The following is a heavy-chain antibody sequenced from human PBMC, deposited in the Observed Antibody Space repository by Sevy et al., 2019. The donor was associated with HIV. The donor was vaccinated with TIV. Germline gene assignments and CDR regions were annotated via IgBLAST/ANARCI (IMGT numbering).Heavy chain of an antibody. Sequence: GGSLRLSCGGSGFNISIASMNWVRQAPGRGLEWVGRIKAKIDGETTDYGAPVKGRFIISRDDSRKTVYVQLNSVKSEDTAMYFCTTRPYGSIIDYWGQGTLVTVSS. CDR1: GFNISIAS. CDR2: IKAKIDGETT. D-gene: IGHD3-10*01. V-gene: IGHV3-15*07. J-gene: IGHJ4*02. CDR3: TTRPYGSIIDY.